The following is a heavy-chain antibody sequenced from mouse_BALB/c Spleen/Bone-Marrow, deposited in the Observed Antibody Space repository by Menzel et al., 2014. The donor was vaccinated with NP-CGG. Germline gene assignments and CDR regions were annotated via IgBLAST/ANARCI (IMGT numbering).Heavy chain of an antibody. Sequence: QVQLQQSGAGLVKPGVSVKLSCKASGYTFTNYYMYWVKQRPGQDLEWIGEINPSNGGTNFNEKFKSEATLTVDKSSSTAYMQLSSLTSEDSAVYYCTTLGRFAYWGQGTLVTVSA. V-gene: IGHV1S81*02. CDR3: TTLGRFAY. CDR1: GYTFTNYY. J-gene: IGHJ3*01. CDR2: INPSNGGT. D-gene: IGHD4-1*01.